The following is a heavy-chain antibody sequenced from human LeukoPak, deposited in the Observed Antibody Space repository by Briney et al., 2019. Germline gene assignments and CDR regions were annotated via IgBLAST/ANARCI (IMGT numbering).Heavy chain of an antibody. Sequence: PSETLSLTCTVSGGSISSGDYYWSWIRQPPGKGLEWIGYIYYSGSTYYNPSLKSRVTISVDTSKNQFSLKLSSVTAADTAVYYCARGRQQLVPVDAFDIWGQGTMVTVSS. CDR2: IYYSGST. V-gene: IGHV4-30-4*01. CDR1: GGSISSGDYY. J-gene: IGHJ3*02. CDR3: ARGRQQLVPVDAFDI. D-gene: IGHD6-13*01.